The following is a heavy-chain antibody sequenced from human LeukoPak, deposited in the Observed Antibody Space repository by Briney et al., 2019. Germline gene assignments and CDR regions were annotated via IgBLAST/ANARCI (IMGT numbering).Heavy chain of an antibody. CDR2: INHSGST. CDR3: QAYDSKSGQFDP. J-gene: IGHJ5*02. D-gene: IGHD3-16*01. Sequence: SETLSLTCAVYGGSFSGYYWSWIRQPPGKGLEWIGEINHSGSTNYNPSLKSRVTISVDTSKNQFSLKLSSVTAADTAVYYCQAYDSKSGQFDPWGQGSLVTVSS. CDR1: GGSFSGYY. V-gene: IGHV4-34*01.